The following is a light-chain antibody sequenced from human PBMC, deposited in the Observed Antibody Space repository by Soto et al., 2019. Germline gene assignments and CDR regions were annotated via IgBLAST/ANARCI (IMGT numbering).Light chain of an antibody. J-gene: IGKJ1*01. Sequence: EIVLTQSPATLSLSPGERATLSFRASQSVSSYLAWYQQKPGQAPRLLIYDASNRATGIPARFSGSGSGTDFTLTISSLEPEDFAVYYCQQRSNWITFGQGTKVDI. CDR2: DAS. V-gene: IGKV3-11*01. CDR1: QSVSSY. CDR3: QQRSNWIT.